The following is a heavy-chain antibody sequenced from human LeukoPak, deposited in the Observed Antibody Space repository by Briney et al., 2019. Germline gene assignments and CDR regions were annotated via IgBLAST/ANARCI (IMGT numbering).Heavy chain of an antibody. CDR1: GYTFTSYG. CDR3: ARGRSMTTVTTADY. CDR2: ISAYNGNT. V-gene: IGHV1-18*01. D-gene: IGHD4-17*01. Sequence: EASVKVSCKASGYTFTSYGISWVRQAPGQGLEWMGWISAYNGNTNYAQKLQGRVTMTTDTSTSTAYMELRSLRSDDTAVYYCARGRSMTTVTTADYWGQGTLVTVSS. J-gene: IGHJ4*02.